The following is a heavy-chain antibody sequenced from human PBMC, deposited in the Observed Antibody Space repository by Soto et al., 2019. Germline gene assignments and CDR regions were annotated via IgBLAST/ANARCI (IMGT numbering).Heavy chain of an antibody. D-gene: IGHD6-13*01. J-gene: IGHJ6*02. V-gene: IGHV3-73*01. CDR2: IRGKTDTYAT. CDR1: GFTFSGSS. Sequence: FLRLSCAASGFTFSGSSMHWVRQASGKGLEWVGRIRGKTDTYATAYAAPVRGRFTISRDDSKNTAYLQMNSLKTEDTAVYFCTKRIGAYAMDVWGQGTTVTVSS. CDR3: TKRIGAYAMDV.